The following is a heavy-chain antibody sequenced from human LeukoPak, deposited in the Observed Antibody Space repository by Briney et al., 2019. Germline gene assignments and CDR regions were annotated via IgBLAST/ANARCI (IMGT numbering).Heavy chain of an antibody. CDR3: AKELMDV. V-gene: IGHV3-30*02. J-gene: IGHJ6*03. CDR2: IWYGGSNK. CDR1: GFTFSNYG. Sequence: PGGSLRLSCAASGFTFSNYGIHWVRQAPGKGLEWVAVIWYGGSNKYYADSVKGRFTISRDNSKNTLYLQMNSLRAEDTAVYYCAKELMDVWAKGTTVTVSS.